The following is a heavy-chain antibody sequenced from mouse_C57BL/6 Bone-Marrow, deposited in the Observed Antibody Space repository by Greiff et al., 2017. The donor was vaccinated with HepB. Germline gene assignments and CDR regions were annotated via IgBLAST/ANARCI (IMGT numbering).Heavy chain of an antibody. J-gene: IGHJ4*01. CDR2: ISSGGSYT. CDR1: GFTFSSYG. D-gene: IGHD1-1*01. CDR3: ARHDYGSSPYAMDY. Sequence: EVMLVESGGDLVKPGGSLKLSCAASGFTFSSYGMSWVRQTPDKRLEWVATISSGGSYTYYPDSVKGRFTISRDNAKNTLYLQMSSLKSEDTAMYYCARHDYGSSPYAMDYWGQGTSVTVSS. V-gene: IGHV5-6*01.